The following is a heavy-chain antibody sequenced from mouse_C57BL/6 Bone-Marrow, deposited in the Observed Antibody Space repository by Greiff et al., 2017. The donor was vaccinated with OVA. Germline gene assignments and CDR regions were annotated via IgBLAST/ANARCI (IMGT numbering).Heavy chain of an antibody. CDR2: IHPNSGST. J-gene: IGHJ1*03. Sequence: VQLQQPGAELVKPGASVKLSCKASGYTFTSYWMHWVKQRPGQGLEWIGMIHPNSGSTNYNEKFKSKATLTVDKSSSTAYMQLSSLTSEDSAVYYCARWHYYGSSHWYFDVWGTGTTVTVS. D-gene: IGHD1-1*01. CDR1: GYTFTSYW. CDR3: ARWHYYGSSHWYFDV. V-gene: IGHV1-64*01.